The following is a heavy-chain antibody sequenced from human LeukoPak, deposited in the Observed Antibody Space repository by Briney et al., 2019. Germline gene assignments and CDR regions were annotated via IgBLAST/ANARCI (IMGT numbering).Heavy chain of an antibody. CDR1: GYTFTSYD. CDR3: ARVEVVPADSWFDP. J-gene: IGHJ5*02. Sequence: ASVKVSCKASGYTFTSYDINWVRQATGQGLEWMGWMSPNSGNTGYAQKFQGRVTMTRNTSISTAYMELSSLRSEDTAVYYCARVEVVPADSWFDPWGQGTLVTVSS. CDR2: MSPNSGNT. V-gene: IGHV1-8*01. D-gene: IGHD2-2*01.